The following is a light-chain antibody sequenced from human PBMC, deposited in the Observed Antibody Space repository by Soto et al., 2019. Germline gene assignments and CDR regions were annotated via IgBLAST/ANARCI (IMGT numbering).Light chain of an antibody. CDR3: PRYNSAIRT. Sequence: EIVSTQSPATLALSPGDRGTLSCRASESVANYLAWYPQKRGQAPRVXIYDASYRATGIPAMFSGSGAGTECTRTISSLQPEDVPTALCPRYNSAIRTFGQGTRLEIK. J-gene: IGKJ5*01. CDR2: DAS. V-gene: IGKV3-11*01. CDR1: ESVANY.